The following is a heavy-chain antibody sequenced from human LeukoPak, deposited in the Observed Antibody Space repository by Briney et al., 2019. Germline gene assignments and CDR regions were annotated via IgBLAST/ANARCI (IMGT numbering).Heavy chain of an antibody. D-gene: IGHD1-26*01. Sequence: GGSLRLSCAASGFTVSSNYMSWVRQAPGKGLEWVSVIYSGGSTYYADSVKGRFTTSRHNSKNTLYLQMNSLRAEDTAVYYCARDLEGAADYWGQGTLVTVSS. J-gene: IGHJ4*02. CDR1: GFTVSSNY. V-gene: IGHV3-53*04. CDR2: IYSGGST. CDR3: ARDLEGAADY.